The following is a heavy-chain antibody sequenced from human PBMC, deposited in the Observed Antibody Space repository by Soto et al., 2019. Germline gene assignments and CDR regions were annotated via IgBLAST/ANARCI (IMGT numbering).Heavy chain of an antibody. CDR1: GYTFTSYG. D-gene: IGHD2-15*01. CDR3: ARGFISEGYCSGGSCYLGWFDP. Sequence: GASVKVSCKASGYTFTSYGISWVRQAPGQGLEWMGWISAYNGNTNYAQKLQGRVTMTTDTSTSTAYMELRSLRSDDTAVYYCARGFISEGYCSGGSCYLGWFDPWGQGTLVTSPQ. V-gene: IGHV1-18*01. CDR2: ISAYNGNT. J-gene: IGHJ5*02.